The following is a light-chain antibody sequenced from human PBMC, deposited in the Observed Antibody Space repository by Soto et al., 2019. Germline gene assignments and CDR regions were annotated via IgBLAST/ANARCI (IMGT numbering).Light chain of an antibody. J-gene: IGKJ4*01. V-gene: IGKV1D-13*01. CDR3: QQFNDYPLT. CDR2: DAS. Sequence: AIQLTQSPTSLSASVGDRVTITCRASQGIGTALAWYQQKSGKAPNLVIYDASYLESGVPSRFSGSGSGTDFILTISSLQPEDFATYFCQQFNDYPLTFGGGTKVDIK. CDR1: QGIGTA.